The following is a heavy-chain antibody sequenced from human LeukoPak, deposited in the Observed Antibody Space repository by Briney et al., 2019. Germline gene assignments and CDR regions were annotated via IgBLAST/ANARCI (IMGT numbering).Heavy chain of an antibody. CDR3: ATYRQVLLPFES. CDR1: GFTFSSYS. J-gene: IGHJ4*02. V-gene: IGHV3-48*01. D-gene: IGHD2-8*02. CDR2: ISSSSSTI. Sequence: PGGSLRLSCAASGFTFSSYSMNWVRQAPGKGLEWVSDISSSSSTIYYADSVKGRFTISRDNAKNSLYLEMNSLRAEDTAIYYCATYRQVLLPFESWGQGTLVTVSS.